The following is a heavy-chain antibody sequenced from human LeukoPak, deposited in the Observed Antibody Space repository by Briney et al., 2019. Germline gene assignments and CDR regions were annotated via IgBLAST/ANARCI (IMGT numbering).Heavy chain of an antibody. Sequence: GSLRLSCAASGFTFSSYSMSWVRQAPGKGLEWVSTFSGTGEITYYADSVKGRFTISRDNSKNTLYLRMTSLRAEDTARYYCAKHPRLVRYFDSWGQGTLVTVSS. CDR2: FSGTGEIT. V-gene: IGHV3-23*01. CDR3: AKHPRLVRYFDS. D-gene: IGHD6-6*01. CDR1: GFTFSSYS. J-gene: IGHJ4*02.